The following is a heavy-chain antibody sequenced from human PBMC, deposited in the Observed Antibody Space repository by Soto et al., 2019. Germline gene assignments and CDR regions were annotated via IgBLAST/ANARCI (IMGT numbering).Heavy chain of an antibody. V-gene: IGHV4-30-4*01. CDR2: ISYSGST. D-gene: IGHD3-10*01. CDR3: ARDLYYYGSGSYYNVDYYGMDV. Sequence: SETLSLTCTVSGGSISSGNYYWSWIRQPPGKGLEWIGFISYSGSTYYSTSLKSRVTISVDTSKSQFSLKLSSVTAADTAVYYCARDLYYYGSGSYYNVDYYGMDVWGQGTTVTVSS. CDR1: GGSISSGNYY. J-gene: IGHJ6*02.